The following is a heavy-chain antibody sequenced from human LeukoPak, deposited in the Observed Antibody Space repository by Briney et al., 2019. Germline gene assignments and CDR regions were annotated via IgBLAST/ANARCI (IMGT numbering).Heavy chain of an antibody. CDR1: GFTFSSYS. J-gene: IGHJ4*02. CDR2: ISSTSIYK. V-gene: IGHV3-21*01. Sequence: GGSLRLSCAASGFTFSSYSMNWVRQAPGKGLEWVSSISSTSIYKYYADSVKGRFTISRDNAKDSLFLQMNSLRAEDTAIYYRAGDPRIYCTNGICRDDYFDNWGQGTLVTVSS. CDR3: AGDPRIYCTNGICRDDYFDN. D-gene: IGHD2-8*01.